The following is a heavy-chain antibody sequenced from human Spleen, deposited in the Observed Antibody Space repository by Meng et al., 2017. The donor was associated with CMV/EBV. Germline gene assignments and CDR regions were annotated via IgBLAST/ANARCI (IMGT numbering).Heavy chain of an antibody. CDR1: GFTFTNYA. J-gene: IGHJ4*02. Sequence: GESLKISCAVSGFTFTNYAMSWVRQAPGKGLEWVSTISGGGDSSYYADSVKGRFIISRDNSKNTLYLQMNCLRAEDMAVYYCAKEDSSGYYYFDYWGQGTLVTVSS. CDR3: AKEDSSGYYYFDY. D-gene: IGHD3-22*01. V-gene: IGHV3-23*01. CDR2: ISGGGDSS.